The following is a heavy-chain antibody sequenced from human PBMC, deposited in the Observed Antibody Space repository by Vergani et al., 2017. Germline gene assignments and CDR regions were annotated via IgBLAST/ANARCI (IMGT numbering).Heavy chain of an antibody. V-gene: IGHV3-9*02. Sequence: EVQLVESGGGLVLPGRSLRLSCVASGFTSAGYCMHWVRQAPGKGLEWVSGISWNSNSIGYADSVKGRFTISRDNAKNSLYLQMNSLRAEDTALYYCAKDLGTSSGGGWFDPWGQGTLVTVSS. J-gene: IGHJ5*02. CDR2: ISWNSNSI. CDR3: AKDLGTSSGGGWFDP. CDR1: GFTSAGYC. D-gene: IGHD6-6*01.